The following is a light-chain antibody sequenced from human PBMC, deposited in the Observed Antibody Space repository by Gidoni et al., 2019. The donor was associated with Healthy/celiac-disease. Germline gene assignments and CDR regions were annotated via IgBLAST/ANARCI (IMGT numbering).Light chain of an antibody. CDR2: GAS. V-gene: IGKV3-20*01. J-gene: IGKJ1*01. CDR3: QQYGSSRWT. CDR1: Y. Sequence: YLAWYQQKPGQAPRLLIYGASSRATGIPDRFSGSGSGTDFTLTISRLDPEDFAVYYCQQYGSSRWTFGQGTKVEIK.